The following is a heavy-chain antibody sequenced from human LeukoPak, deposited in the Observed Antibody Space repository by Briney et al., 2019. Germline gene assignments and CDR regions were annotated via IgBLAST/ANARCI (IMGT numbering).Heavy chain of an antibody. CDR2: ISSSGSTI. J-gene: IGHJ4*02. CDR3: ARDIAVALSSEY. V-gene: IGHV3-11*04. CDR1: GFTFSDYY. D-gene: IGHD6-19*01. Sequence: GRSLRLSCAASGFTFSDYYMSWIRQAPGKGLEWVSYISSSGSTIYYADSVKGRFTISRDNAKNSLYLQMNSLRAEDTAVYYCARDIAVALSSEYWGQGTLVTVSS.